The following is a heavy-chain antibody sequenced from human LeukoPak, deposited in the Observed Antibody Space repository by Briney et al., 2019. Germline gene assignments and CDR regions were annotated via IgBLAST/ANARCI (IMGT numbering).Heavy chain of an antibody. CDR1: RFTFSSYS. CDR2: IKSDGSN. D-gene: IGHD3-9*01. V-gene: IGHV3-21*01. J-gene: IGHJ4*02. Sequence: GGSLRLSCAASRFTFSSYSMNWVRQAPGKGLVWVSRIKSDGSNYYADSVKGRFTISRDNAKNSLYLQMNSLRAEDTAVYYCARAEDDWYYFDYWGQGTLVTVSS. CDR3: ARAEDDWYYFDY.